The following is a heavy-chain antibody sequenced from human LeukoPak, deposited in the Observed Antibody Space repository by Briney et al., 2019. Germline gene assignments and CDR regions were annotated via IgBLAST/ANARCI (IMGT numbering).Heavy chain of an antibody. CDR3: ARGASGVLFDY. D-gene: IGHD6-25*01. V-gene: IGHV4-34*01. Sequence: SETLSLTCAVYGGSFSGYYWSWIRQPPGKGLEWIGEINHSGSTNYNPSLKSRVTISVDTSKNQFSLKLSSVTAADTAVCYCARGASGVLFDYWGQGTLVTVSS. CDR2: INHSGST. CDR1: GGSFSGYY. J-gene: IGHJ4*02.